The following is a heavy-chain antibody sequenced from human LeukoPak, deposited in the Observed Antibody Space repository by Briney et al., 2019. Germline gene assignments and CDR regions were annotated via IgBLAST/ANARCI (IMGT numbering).Heavy chain of an antibody. J-gene: IGHJ4*02. Sequence: TASETLSLTCAVSGVSISRGGYAWNWIRQPPGKGLEWIAYIYHSGTTYYNPSLKSRATISVDTSKNQFSLKLSSVTAADTAVYYCAEGGSSGLRYWGQGTLVTVSS. CDR2: IYHSGTT. D-gene: IGHD3-22*01. V-gene: IGHV4-30-4*07. CDR3: AEGGSSGLRY. CDR1: GVSISRGGYA.